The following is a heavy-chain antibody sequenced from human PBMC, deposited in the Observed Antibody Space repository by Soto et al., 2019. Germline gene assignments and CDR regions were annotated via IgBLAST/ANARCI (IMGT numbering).Heavy chain of an antibody. Sequence: PSETLSLTCAVYGGSFSGYYWSWIRQPPGKGLEWIVEINHSGSTNYNPSLKSRVTISVDTSKNQFSLKLSSVTAADTAVYYCAAGIAVAGSDPWTGWFDPWGQGTLVTVS. CDR1: GGSFSGYY. D-gene: IGHD6-19*01. J-gene: IGHJ5*02. V-gene: IGHV4-34*01. CDR3: AAGIAVAGSDPWTGWFDP. CDR2: INHSGST.